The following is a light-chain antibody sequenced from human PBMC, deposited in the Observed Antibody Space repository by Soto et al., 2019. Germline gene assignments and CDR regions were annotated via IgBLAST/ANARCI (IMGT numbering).Light chain of an antibody. J-gene: IGLJ3*02. CDR3: ASWDDSLNTPRV. Sequence: QAVLTQPPSASGTPGQRVTISCSGSSSNIGSSTVNWYQQLPGAAPKLLIYSNNQRPSGVPDRFSGSKSDTSASLAISGLQSEDEADYYCASWDDSLNTPRVFGGGNKLTVL. CDR1: SSNIGSST. CDR2: SNN. V-gene: IGLV1-44*01.